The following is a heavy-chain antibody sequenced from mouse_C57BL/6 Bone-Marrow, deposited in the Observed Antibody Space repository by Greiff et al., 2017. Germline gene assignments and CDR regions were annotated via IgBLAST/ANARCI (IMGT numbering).Heavy chain of an antibody. CDR1: GFTFSSYA. CDR2: ISDGGSYT. D-gene: IGHD2-4*01. V-gene: IGHV5-4*03. CDR3: ARDGGLRRSCAY. J-gene: IGHJ3*01. Sequence: EVKLMESGGGLVKPGGSLKLSCAASGFTFSSYAMSWVRQTPVKRLEWVATISDGGSYTYYPDNVKGRFTISRDNAKNNLYLQMSHLKSEDTAMYYCARDGGLRRSCAYWGQGTLVTVSA.